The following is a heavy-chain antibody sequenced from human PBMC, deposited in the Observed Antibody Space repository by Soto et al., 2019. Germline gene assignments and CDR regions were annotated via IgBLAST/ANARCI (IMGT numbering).Heavy chain of an antibody. D-gene: IGHD3-22*01. J-gene: IGHJ5*02. V-gene: IGHV3-48*03. CDR3: TSSLAYYSDTSGPLDNS. CDR1: AFSFKNYE. CDR2: ISSSGTTI. Sequence: PGGSLRLSCAASAFSFKNYEMNWVRQAPGKGLDWISYISSSGTTIYYADSVKGRFTISRDNAKNSLYLQMNSLRAEDTAVYFCTSSLAYYSDTSGPLDNSWGQGTLVTVSS.